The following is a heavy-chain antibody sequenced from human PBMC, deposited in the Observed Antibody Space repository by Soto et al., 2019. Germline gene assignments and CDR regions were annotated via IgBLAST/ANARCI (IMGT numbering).Heavy chain of an antibody. V-gene: IGHV4-34*01. CDR2: IKHSGST. D-gene: IGHD2-8*02. J-gene: IGHJ4*02. CDR1: GGSFSGYY. Sequence: QVQLQQWGAGLLKPSETLSLTCAVYGGSFSGYYWTWIRQPPGTGVAWIGEIKHSGSTNYNPSPTSRVTISVDTSENQFSLKLTSVTAADAAVYYYARDKITGLFDYWGQGTLVTVSS. CDR3: ARDKITGLFDY.